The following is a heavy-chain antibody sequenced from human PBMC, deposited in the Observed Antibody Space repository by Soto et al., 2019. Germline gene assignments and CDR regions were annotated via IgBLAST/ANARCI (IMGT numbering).Heavy chain of an antibody. D-gene: IGHD3-16*01. J-gene: IGHJ3*01. CDR1: GDSVSGHY. CDR2: MFYSGSGGN. Sequence: PSETLSLTCSVSGDSVSGHYWAWTRQPPAQGLEWLAHMFYSGSGGNNTNPNLKSRVTISVFTTTIHISLRLTSVAAADTAVYYCARAVYDSRAAGVAFDLWGPGTMVTVSS. V-gene: IGHV4-59*02. CDR3: ARAVYDSRAAGVAFDL.